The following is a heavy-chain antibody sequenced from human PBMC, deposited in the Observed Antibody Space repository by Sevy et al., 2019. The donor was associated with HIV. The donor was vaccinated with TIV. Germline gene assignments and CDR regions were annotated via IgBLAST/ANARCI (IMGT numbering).Heavy chain of an antibody. Sequence: DAVKVSCKASGYTFTSYGISWVRQAPGEGLERMGWISTYNGNTNYPQKLQGRVTMSTDTSTSTAYMELRSLRFDDTAVYYCARRYSSATGKTFDYWGQGTPVTVSS. CDR2: ISTYNGNT. D-gene: IGHD6-25*01. V-gene: IGHV1-18*01. CDR1: GYTFTSYG. CDR3: ARRYSSATGKTFDY. J-gene: IGHJ4*02.